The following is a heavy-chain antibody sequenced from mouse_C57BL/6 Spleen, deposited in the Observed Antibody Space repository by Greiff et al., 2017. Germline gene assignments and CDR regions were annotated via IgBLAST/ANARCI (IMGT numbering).Heavy chain of an antibody. Sequence: QVHVKQSGAELVRPGTSVKMSCKASGYTFTNYWIGWAKQRPGHGLEWIGDIYPGGGYTNYNEKFKGKATLTADKSSSTAYMLFSSLTSEDSAIYYCARGITTVADWYFDVWGTGTTVTVSS. J-gene: IGHJ1*03. CDR1: GYTFTNYW. D-gene: IGHD1-1*01. CDR3: ARGITTVADWYFDV. V-gene: IGHV1-63*01. CDR2: IYPGGGYT.